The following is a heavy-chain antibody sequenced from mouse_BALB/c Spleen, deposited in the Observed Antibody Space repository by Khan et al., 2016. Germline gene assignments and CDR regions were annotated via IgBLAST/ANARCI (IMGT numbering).Heavy chain of an antibody. CDR1: GYSITSDYA. V-gene: IGHV3-2*02. J-gene: IGHJ4*01. D-gene: IGHD1-2*01. CDR3: ARTPTAYYAMDY. CDR2: ISYSGST. Sequence: EVQLQESGPGLVKPSQSLSLTCTVTGYSITSDYAWNWIRQFPGNKLEWMGYISYSGSTRYCPSLKSRISITRDTSTNQFFLQLNSVTTEDTATYYCARTPTAYYAMDYWGQGTSVTVSS.